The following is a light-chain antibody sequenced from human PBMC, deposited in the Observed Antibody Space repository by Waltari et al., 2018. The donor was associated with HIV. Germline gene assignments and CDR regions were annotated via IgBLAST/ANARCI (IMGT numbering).Light chain of an antibody. J-gene: IGLJ2*01. CDR3: QSYDSSLRSVV. CDR1: SSHIGPLYD. V-gene: IGLV1-40*01. Sequence: QSVLTQPPPVSGAPGQRVTISCTGSSSHIGPLYDVHWYQQIPGRAPKLLIYGNANRPSGVPDRFSGSKSGTSASLAITGLQAEDEADYYCQSYDSSLRSVVFGGGTKLTVL. CDR2: GNA.